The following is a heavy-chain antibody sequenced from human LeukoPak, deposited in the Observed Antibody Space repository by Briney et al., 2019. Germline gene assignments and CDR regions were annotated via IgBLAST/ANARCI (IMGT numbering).Heavy chain of an antibody. CDR2: ISRTSTYL. V-gene: IGHV3-21*01. J-gene: IGHJ4*02. D-gene: IGHD3-22*01. Sequence: GGSLRLSCAASGFRFSTHDLNWVRQAPGKWLECVSYISRTSTYLYYADSVKGRFTISRDNDKNLLYLQMNNLRAEDTAVYFCAKDTRKGGYYSDYWGQGTVVTVSS. CDR1: GFRFSTHD. CDR3: AKDTRKGGYYSDY.